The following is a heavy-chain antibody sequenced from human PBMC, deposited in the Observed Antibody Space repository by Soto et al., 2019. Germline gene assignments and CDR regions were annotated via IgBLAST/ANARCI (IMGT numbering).Heavy chain of an antibody. V-gene: IGHV4-31*03. D-gene: IGHD3-16*01. CDR3: ARDPFGTPFGYFKY. CDR1: GGSISSGGYY. Sequence: QAQLQESGPGLVKPSQTLSLTCTVSGGSISSGGYYWSWIRQHPGKGLEWIGNIYYSGSTYYNPSLKSRVTLSVDTSKNQFSLKLSSVTAAHTAVYYCARDPFGTPFGYFKYWGQGTLVNVSS. CDR2: IYYSGST. J-gene: IGHJ4*02.